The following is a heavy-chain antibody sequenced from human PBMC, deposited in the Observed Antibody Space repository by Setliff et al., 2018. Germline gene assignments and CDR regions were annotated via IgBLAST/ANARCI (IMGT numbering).Heavy chain of an antibody. CDR3: AGESVSTTVVTPSYYYYGMDV. CDR2: INPNSGGT. CDR1: GYTFTGYY. V-gene: IGHV1-2*04. Sequence: ASVKVSCKASGYTFTGYYMHWVRQAPGQGLEWMGWINPNSGGTNYAQKFQGWVTMTRDTSISTAYMELSRLRSDDTAVYYCAGESVSTTVVTPSYYYYGMDVWGHGTTVTVSS. J-gene: IGHJ6*02. D-gene: IGHD4-17*01.